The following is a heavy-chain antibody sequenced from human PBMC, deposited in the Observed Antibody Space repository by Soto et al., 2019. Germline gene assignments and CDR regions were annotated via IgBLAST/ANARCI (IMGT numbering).Heavy chain of an antibody. V-gene: IGHV4-39*01. J-gene: IGHJ4*02. CDR1: GGSISSSSYY. CDR3: ARRIAVAGTSFDY. D-gene: IGHD6-19*01. Sequence: PSETLSLTCTVSGGSISSSSYYWGWIRQPPGKGLEWIGSIYYSGSTYYNPSLKSRVTISVDTSNNQFSLKLSSVTAADTAVYYCARRIAVAGTSFDYWGQGTLVTVSS. CDR2: IYYSGST.